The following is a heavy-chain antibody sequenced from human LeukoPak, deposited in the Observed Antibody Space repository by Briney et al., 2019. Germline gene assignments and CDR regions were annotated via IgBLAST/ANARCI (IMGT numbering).Heavy chain of an antibody. CDR2: IIPIFGTA. CDR1: GGTFSSYA. Sequence: SVKVSCKASGGTFSSYAISWVRQAPGQGLEWMGGIIPIFGTANYAQKFQGRVMITTDESTSTAYMELSSLRSEDTAVYYCAREQGTAMVKGNWFDPWGQGTLVTVSS. J-gene: IGHJ5*02. V-gene: IGHV1-69*05. CDR3: AREQGTAMVKGNWFDP. D-gene: IGHD5-18*01.